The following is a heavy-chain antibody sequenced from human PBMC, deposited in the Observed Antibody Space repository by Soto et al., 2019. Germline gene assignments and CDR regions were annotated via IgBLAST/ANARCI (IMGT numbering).Heavy chain of an antibody. CDR3: ARRPTNDFWSGYHYGMDV. D-gene: IGHD3-3*01. CDR2: ISAYNGNT. Sequence: QVQLVQSGAEVKKPGASVKVSCKASGYTFTSYGISWVRQAPGQGLEWMGWISAYNGNTNYAQKLQGRVTMTTDTSTSTTYKELRSLRSDDTAVYYCARRPTNDFWSGYHYGMDVWGQGTTVTVSS. CDR1: GYTFTSYG. J-gene: IGHJ6*02. V-gene: IGHV1-18*01.